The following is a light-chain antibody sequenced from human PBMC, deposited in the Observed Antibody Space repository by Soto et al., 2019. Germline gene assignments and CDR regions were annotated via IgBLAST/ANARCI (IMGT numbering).Light chain of an antibody. CDR2: AAS. CDR3: QQYNNWPT. V-gene: IGKV3-15*01. J-gene: IGKJ1*01. CDR1: QSVSSD. Sequence: EILMTQSPATLSVSPGERATLSCRASQSVSSDLAWYQQKPGQPPRLLIYAASARATGIPARFSGSGSGTEFTLTISSLQSEDFAIYLCQQYNNWPTFGQGTKVDIK.